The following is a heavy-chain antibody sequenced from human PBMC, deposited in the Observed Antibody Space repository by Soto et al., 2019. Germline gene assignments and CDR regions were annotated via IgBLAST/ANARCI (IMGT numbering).Heavy chain of an antibody. CDR1: GFTFSSYA. V-gene: IGHV3-23*01. J-gene: IGHJ6*02. Sequence: PGGSLRLSCAASGFTFSSYAMSWVRQAPGKGLEWVSAISGSGGSTYYADSVKGRFTISRDNSKNTLYLQMNSLRAEDTAVYYCAKAVSIYYYYYYGMDVWGQGTTVTVSS. CDR2: ISGSGGST. CDR3: AKAVSIYYYYYYGMDV. D-gene: IGHD3-3*02.